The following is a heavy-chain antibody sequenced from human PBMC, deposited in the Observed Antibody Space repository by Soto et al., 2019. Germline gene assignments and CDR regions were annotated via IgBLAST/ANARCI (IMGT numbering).Heavy chain of an antibody. J-gene: IGHJ6*02. D-gene: IGHD2-15*01. Sequence: VSVKLSCKACGYTITVYDVQWVRQENGQGLEWMGWINPNSGGTNYAQKFQGRVTMTRDTSISTAYMELSRLRSDDTAVYYCARDHAVVVVAATAVDVWGQGPTVTVSS. V-gene: IGHV1-2*02. CDR2: INPNSGGT. CDR1: GYTITVYD. CDR3: ARDHAVVVVAATAVDV.